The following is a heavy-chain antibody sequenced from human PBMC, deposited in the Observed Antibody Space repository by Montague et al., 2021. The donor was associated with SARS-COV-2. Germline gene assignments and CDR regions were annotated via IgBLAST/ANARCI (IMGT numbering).Heavy chain of an antibody. J-gene: IGHJ6*02. D-gene: IGHD3-9*01. CDR1: GGSINSGSYY. V-gene: IGHV4-61*02. CDR3: ARDTRPNFAYYDILAGDYYYYGIDV. CDR2: ISTSGNT. Sequence: TLSLTCTVSGGSINSGSYYWGWIRQAAGKGLEWTGRISTSGNTKYNTSLKSRVTISVDTSQNQFSLKMYSVTAADTAVYCCARDTRPNFAYYDILAGDYYYYGIDVWGQGTTVTVSS.